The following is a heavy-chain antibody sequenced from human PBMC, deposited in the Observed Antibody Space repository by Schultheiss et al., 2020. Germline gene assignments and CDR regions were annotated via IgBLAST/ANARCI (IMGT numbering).Heavy chain of an antibody. V-gene: IGHV4-59*08. J-gene: IGHJ4*02. CDR2: IYHSGST. CDR1: GGSISNYY. CDR3: GRQGTTGTPPFDY. Sequence: SETLSLTCTVSGGSISNYYWSWIRQSPGKGLEWIGYIYHSGSTNYNPSVKSRVTISVETSKNQFSLKLSSVTAADTAVYYCGRQGTTGTPPFDYWGQGTLVTVSS. D-gene: IGHD1-1*01.